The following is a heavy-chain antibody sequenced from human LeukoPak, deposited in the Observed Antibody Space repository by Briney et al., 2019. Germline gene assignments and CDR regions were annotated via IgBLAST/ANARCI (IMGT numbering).Heavy chain of an antibody. CDR2: ISGSGGST. CDR3: AKGSSGWPFYFDY. V-gene: IGHV3-23*01. D-gene: IGHD6-19*01. CDR1: GFTFSSYA. Sequence: GGSLRLSCAASGFTFSSYAMHWVRQAPGKGLEWVSAISGSGGSTYYADSVKGRFTISRDNSKNTLYLQMNSLRAEDTAVYYCAKGSSGWPFYFDYWGQGTLVTVSS. J-gene: IGHJ4*02.